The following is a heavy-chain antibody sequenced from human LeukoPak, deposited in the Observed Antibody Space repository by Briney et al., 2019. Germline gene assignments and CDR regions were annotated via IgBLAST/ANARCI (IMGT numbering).Heavy chain of an antibody. CDR3: ASRNFRYSGSYGTYYYYGMDV. J-gene: IGHJ6*02. CDR1: GGTFSSYA. V-gene: IGHV1-69*13. Sequence: SVKVSCKASGGTFSSYAISWVRQAPGRGLEWMGGIIPIFGTANYAQKFQGRVTITADESTSTAYMELSSLRSEDTAVYYCASRNFRYSGSYGTYYYYGMDVWGQGTMVTVSS. D-gene: IGHD1-26*01. CDR2: IIPIFGTA.